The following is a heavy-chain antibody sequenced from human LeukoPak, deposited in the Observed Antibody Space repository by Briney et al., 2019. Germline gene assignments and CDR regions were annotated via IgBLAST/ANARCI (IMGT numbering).Heavy chain of an antibody. CDR3: ARDPEPDYCSGGSCYSSYYYYMDV. D-gene: IGHD2-15*01. CDR2: ISAYNGNT. CDR1: GGTFSSYA. Sequence: ASVKVSCKASGGTFSSYAISWVRQAPGQGLEWMGWISAYNGNTNYAQKLQGRVTMTTDTSTSTAYMELRSLRSDDTAVYYCARDPEPDYCSGGSCYSSYYYYMDVWGKGTTVTISS. J-gene: IGHJ6*03. V-gene: IGHV1-18*01.